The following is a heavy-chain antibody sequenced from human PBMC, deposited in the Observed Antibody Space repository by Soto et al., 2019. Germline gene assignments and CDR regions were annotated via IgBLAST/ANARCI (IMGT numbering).Heavy chain of an antibody. J-gene: IGHJ6*02. CDR2: IYYSGST. CDR3: ARHIRGVIYYYYGMDV. V-gene: IGHV4-39*01. Sequence: PSETLSLTCTVCGGSISSSSYYWGWIRQPPGKGLEWIGSIYYSGSTYYNPSLKSRVTISVDTSKNQFSLKLSSVTAADTAVYYCARHIRGVIYYYYGMDVWGQGTTVTVPS. CDR1: GGSISSSSYY. D-gene: IGHD3-10*01.